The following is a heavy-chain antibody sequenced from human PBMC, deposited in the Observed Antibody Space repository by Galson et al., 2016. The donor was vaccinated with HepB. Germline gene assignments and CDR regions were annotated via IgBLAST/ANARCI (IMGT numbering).Heavy chain of an antibody. CDR1: GFTFRSHV. D-gene: IGHD6-25*01. J-gene: IGHJ4*02. CDR2: ISYNVWTT. V-gene: IGHV3-64*01. Sequence: SLRLSCAASGFTFRSHVMHWVRQAPGKGLEYVSGISYNVWTTYYGNSVKGRFTISRDSSKDTLSPQLDSLRVEDTAVYYCTREHLQRRTGLDLWGRGTLVTVSS. CDR3: TREHLQRRTGLDL.